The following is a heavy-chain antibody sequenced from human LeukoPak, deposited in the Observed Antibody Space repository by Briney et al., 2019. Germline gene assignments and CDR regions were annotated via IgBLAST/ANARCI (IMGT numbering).Heavy chain of an antibody. V-gene: IGHV3-15*01. D-gene: IGHD3-10*01. Sequence: GGSLRLSCAASGFSFNDYALHWLRQAPGKGLEWVGRIKSKTDGGTTDFAAPVKGRFTISRDDSKNTLYLQMNSLKTEDTAVYYCTTVVRGVIKDYWGQGTLVTVSS. CDR1: GFSFNDYA. J-gene: IGHJ4*02. CDR2: IKSKTDGGTT. CDR3: TTVVRGVIKDY.